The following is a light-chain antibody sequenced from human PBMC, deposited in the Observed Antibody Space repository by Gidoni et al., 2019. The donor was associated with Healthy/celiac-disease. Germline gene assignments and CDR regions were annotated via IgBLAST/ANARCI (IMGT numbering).Light chain of an antibody. CDR1: QRISSY. CDR3: QQSYSTPRT. Sequence: DLQMTQAPSSLSASVGDRVTITCRASQRISSYLNWYQQKPGKAPKLLVYAASSLQSGVPSRFSGSGSGTDFTLTISSLPPEDFATYYCQQSYSTPRTFGQGTKVDIK. CDR2: AAS. J-gene: IGKJ1*01. V-gene: IGKV1-39*01.